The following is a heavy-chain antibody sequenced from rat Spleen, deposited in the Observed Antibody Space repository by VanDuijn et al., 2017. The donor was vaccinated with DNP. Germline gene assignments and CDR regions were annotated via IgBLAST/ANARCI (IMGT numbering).Heavy chain of an antibody. D-gene: IGHD1-12*01. CDR1: GFTLTNYG. J-gene: IGHJ4*01. CDR2: ISYDGSST. V-gene: IGHV5-29*01. Sequence: EVQLVESGGGLVQPGGSLKLSCAASGFTLTNYGMAWVRQAPTKGLEWVATISYDGSSTYYRDSVKGRFTISRDNAQSTLYLQMDSLRSEDTATYYCTRHRTIMPYYYAMDAWGQGASVTVSS. CDR3: TRHRTIMPYYYAMDA.